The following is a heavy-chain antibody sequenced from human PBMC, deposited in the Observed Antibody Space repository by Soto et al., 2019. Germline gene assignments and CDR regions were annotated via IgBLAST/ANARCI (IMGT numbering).Heavy chain of an antibody. V-gene: IGHV4-39*07. Sequence: SETLSLTCSVSGDSINSGSSYWGWIRQPPGKGLEWIGSIYYIGSTYYNPSLKSRVTISVDKSKNQFSLNLSSVTAADTAVYYCARISNKAGGNYWGQGTLVTVSS. CDR2: IYYIGST. CDR3: ARISNKAGGNY. CDR1: GDSINSGSSY. D-gene: IGHD3-16*01. J-gene: IGHJ4*02.